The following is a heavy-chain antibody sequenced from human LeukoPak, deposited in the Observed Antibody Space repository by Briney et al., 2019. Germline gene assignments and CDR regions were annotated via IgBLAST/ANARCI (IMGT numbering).Heavy chain of an antibody. CDR1: GFTFSSYW. J-gene: IGHJ4*02. Sequence: GGSLRLSCAASGFTFSSYWMHWVRQAPGRGLVWVSRVSTDGNIISYADSVKGRFTISRDNAKNTVYLQMNSLRAEDTAVYYCARVQRGIAVALDYWGQGTLATVSS. CDR2: VSTDGNII. V-gene: IGHV3-74*01. CDR3: ARVQRGIAVALDY. D-gene: IGHD6-19*01.